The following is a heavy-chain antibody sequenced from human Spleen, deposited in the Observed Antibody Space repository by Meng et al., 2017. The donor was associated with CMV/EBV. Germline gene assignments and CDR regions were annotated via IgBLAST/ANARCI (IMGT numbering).Heavy chain of an antibody. CDR3: ARVVNARSSWFDP. CDR2: INHSGST. CDR1: GGSFSGYY. Sequence: SETLSLTCAVYGGSFSGYYWSWIRQPPGKGLEWIGEINHSGSTNYNPSLKSRVTISVDTSKNQFSLKLSSVTAADMAVYYCARVVNARSSWFDPWGQGILVTVSS. V-gene: IGHV4-34*01. J-gene: IGHJ5*02. D-gene: IGHD3-10*01.